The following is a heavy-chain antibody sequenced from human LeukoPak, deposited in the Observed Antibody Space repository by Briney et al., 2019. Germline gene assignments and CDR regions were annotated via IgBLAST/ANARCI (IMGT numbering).Heavy chain of an antibody. CDR2: ISSSSSYI. CDR1: GFTFSTYS. V-gene: IGHV3-21*01. J-gene: IGHJ6*03. Sequence: GGSLRLSCSASGFTFSTYSMSWVRQAPGKGLEWVSSISSSSSYIYYADSVKGRFTISRDNAKNSLYLQMNSLRAEDTAVYYCAREHYFYHMDGWGKGTTVTVSS. CDR3: AREHYFYHMDG.